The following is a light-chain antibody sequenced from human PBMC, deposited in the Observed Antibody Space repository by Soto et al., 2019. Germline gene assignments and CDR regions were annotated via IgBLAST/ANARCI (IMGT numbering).Light chain of an antibody. J-gene: IGLJ2*01. V-gene: IGLV4-60*03. Sequence: QSVLTQSSSASASLGSSVKLTCTLTSGHSSYIIAWHQHQPGKAPRYLMKLEGSGSYTKGSGVPGRFSGSGSGADRYLTISNLQSDDEADYYCETWDSNTRLFGGGTKLTVL. CDR3: ETWDSNTRL. CDR1: SGHSSYI. CDR2: LEGSGSY.